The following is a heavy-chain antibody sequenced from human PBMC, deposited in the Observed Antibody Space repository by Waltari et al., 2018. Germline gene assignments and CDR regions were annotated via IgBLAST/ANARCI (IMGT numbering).Heavy chain of an antibody. CDR3: ARDRGWLQFDY. D-gene: IGHD5-12*01. J-gene: IGHJ4*02. Sequence: EVQLVESGGGLVHPGGTLSLSCAASGFHFGTSWMNWVRQAPGRGPEWVANIKPDGSGRSYVDFVRGRFTISRDNAKSSLYLQINSLTVEDTAIYYCARDRGWLQFDYWGQGALVIVSS. CDR2: IKPDGSGR. CDR1: GFHFGTSW. V-gene: IGHV3-7*04.